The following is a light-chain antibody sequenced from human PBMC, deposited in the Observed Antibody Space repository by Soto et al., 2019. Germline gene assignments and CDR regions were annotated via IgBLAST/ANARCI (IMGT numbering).Light chain of an antibody. J-gene: IGLJ3*02. CDR1: SGDVGGYNY. CDR2: EVS. V-gene: IGLV2-8*01. CDR3: SSYAGNNMGV. Sequence: QSALTQPPSASASPGQSVTISCTGTSGDVGGYNYVSWYQQHPGKAPRLIIYEVSQRPSGVPDRFSGSKSGNTASLTVSGLQDEDEADYFRSSYAGNNMGVFGGGTKVTVL.